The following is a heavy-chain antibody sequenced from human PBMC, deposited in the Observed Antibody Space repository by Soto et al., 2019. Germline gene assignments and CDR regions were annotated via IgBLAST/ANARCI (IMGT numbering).Heavy chain of an antibody. D-gene: IGHD3-10*01. J-gene: IGHJ4*02. CDR1: GDSISTGNW. CDR2: IQYSGST. CDR3: ARQAGVLLWFGESQYYFDY. Sequence: PSETLSLTCAVSGDSISTGNWWSWVRQPPGKGLEWIGDIQYSGSTNYNPSLKSRVSFSLDKSNNHFSLTLTSLTAADTAVYYCARQAGVLLWFGESQYYFDYWGQGTLVTVSS. V-gene: IGHV4-4*02.